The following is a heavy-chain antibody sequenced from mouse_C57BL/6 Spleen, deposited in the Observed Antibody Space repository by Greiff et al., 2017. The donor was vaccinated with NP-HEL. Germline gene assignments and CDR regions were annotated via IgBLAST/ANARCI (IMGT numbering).Heavy chain of an antibody. CDR1: GFTFSSYA. V-gene: IGHV5-4*03. J-gene: IGHJ1*03. CDR3: ARGGSNYLRYFDV. Sequence: EVKLVESGGGLVKPGGSLKLSCAASGFTFSSYAMSWVRQTPEKRLEWVATISDGGSYTYYPDNVKGRFTISRDNAKNNLYLQMSHLKSEDTAMYYCARGGSNYLRYFDVWGTGTTVTVSS. CDR2: ISDGGSYT. D-gene: IGHD2-5*01.